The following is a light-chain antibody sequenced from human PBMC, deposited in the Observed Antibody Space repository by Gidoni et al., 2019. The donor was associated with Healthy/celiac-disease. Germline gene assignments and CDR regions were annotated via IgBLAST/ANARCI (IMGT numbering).Light chain of an antibody. J-gene: IGKJ3*01. Sequence: DLVMTQSTLSLPVTPGEPASISCRSSQSLLHSNGYNYLDWYLQKPGQSPQLLIYLGSNRASGVPDRFSGSGSGTDFTLKISRVEAEDVGVYYCMQALQNLTFXHXTKVDIK. CDR2: LGS. CDR3: MQALQNLT. CDR1: QSLLHSNGYNY. V-gene: IGKV2-28*01.